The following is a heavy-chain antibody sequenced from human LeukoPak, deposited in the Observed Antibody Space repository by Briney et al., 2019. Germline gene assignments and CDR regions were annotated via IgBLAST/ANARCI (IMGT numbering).Heavy chain of an antibody. CDR1: GYTFTSYG. CDR2: ISTYTGDT. V-gene: IGHV1-18*01. CDR3: TRATIPAAGTDY. D-gene: IGHD6-13*01. J-gene: IGHJ4*02. Sequence: ASVNVSCKASGYTFTSYGVSWVRQAPGQALEWMGWISTYTGDTNYAQKLQGRLTMTTDTSASTAFMELRSLTSDDTAAYYCTRATIPAAGTDYWGQGTLVTSSS.